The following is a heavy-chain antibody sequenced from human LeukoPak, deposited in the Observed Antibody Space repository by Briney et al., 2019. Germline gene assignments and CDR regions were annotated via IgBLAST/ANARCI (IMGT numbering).Heavy chain of an antibody. CDR1: GGSFSGYY. CDR3: ARMRITMIVVVPAYYGMDV. CDR2: INHSGST. J-gene: IGHJ6*02. V-gene: IGHV4-34*01. Sequence: AETLSLTCAVYGGSFSGYYWSWISQAPGKGLEWMGEINHSGSTNYNPSLKSRLTISVDPSHHQFSLKLSSVTAAHTAVYYCARMRITMIVVVPAYYGMDVWGQGTTVTVSS. D-gene: IGHD3-22*01.